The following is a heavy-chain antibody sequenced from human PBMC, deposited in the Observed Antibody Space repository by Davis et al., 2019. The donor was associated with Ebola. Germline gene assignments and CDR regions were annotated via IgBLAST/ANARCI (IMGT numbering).Heavy chain of an antibody. J-gene: IGHJ6*04. V-gene: IGHV4-59*01. D-gene: IGHD3-9*01. CDR3: ARGVTDILTGFVDV. Sequence: SETLSLTCTVPGGSISSYYWSWIRQPPGKGLEWIGYIYYSGSTNYNPSLKSRVTISVDTSKNQFSLKLSSVTAAATAVYYCARGVTDILTGFVDVWGKGTTVTVSS. CDR2: IYYSGST. CDR1: GGSISSYY.